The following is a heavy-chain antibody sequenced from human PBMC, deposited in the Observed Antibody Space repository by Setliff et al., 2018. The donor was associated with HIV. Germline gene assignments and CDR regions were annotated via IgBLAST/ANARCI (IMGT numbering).Heavy chain of an antibody. Sequence: SETLSLTCTVSGYSISSGYYWGWIRQPPGKGLEWIGSIHHSGSTYYNPSLKSRVIISVDTSKNEVSLKVSSVTAADTAVYYCARVDRCSGGSCYFIDYWGQGTLVTVSS. CDR2: IHHSGST. CDR1: GYSISSGYY. J-gene: IGHJ4*02. D-gene: IGHD2-15*01. V-gene: IGHV4-38-2*02. CDR3: ARVDRCSGGSCYFIDY.